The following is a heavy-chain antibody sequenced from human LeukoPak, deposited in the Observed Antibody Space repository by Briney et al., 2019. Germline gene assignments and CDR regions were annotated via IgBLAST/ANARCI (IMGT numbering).Heavy chain of an antibody. CDR2: IRYDGSNK. J-gene: IGHJ4*02. CDR3: ARDLAVAGTRAFDY. V-gene: IGHV3-30*02. CDR1: GFTFSSYG. Sequence: GGSLRLSCAASGFTFSSYGMHWVRQAPGKGLEWVAFIRYDGSNKYYADSVKGRFTISRDNSKNTLYLQMNSLRAEDTAVYYCARDLAVAGTRAFDYWGQGTLVTVSS. D-gene: IGHD6-19*01.